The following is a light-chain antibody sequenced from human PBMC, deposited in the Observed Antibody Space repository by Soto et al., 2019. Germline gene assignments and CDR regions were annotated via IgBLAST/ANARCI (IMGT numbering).Light chain of an antibody. J-gene: IGLJ3*02. V-gene: IGLV2-8*01. Sequence: QSVLTQPPSASGSRGQSVTISCTGTSVDINYVSWFQQHPGKAPKLIICEVTKRPSGVPDRFSGSKSGNTASLTVSGLQDDDEADYYCSSYAGSDIWVFGGGTQLTVL. CDR2: EVT. CDR3: SSYAGSDIWV. CDR1: SVDINY.